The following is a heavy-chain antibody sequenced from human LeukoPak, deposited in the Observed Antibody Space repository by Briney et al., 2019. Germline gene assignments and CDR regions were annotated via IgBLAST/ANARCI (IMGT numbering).Heavy chain of an antibody. CDR1: GGSISSYY. CDR2: IYYSGST. D-gene: IGHD6-19*01. J-gene: IGHJ4*02. CDR3: ARGAQMQWLIAFGY. V-gene: IGHV4-59*01. Sequence: SETLSLTCTVSGGSISSYYWSWIRQPPGKGLEWIGYIYYSGSTNYNPSLKSRVTISVDTSKNQFSLKLSSVTAADTAVYYCARGAQMQWLIAFGYWGQGTLVTVSS.